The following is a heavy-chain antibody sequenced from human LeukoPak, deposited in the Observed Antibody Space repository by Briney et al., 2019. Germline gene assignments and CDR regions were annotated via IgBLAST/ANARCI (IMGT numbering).Heavy chain of an antibody. J-gene: IGHJ5*02. CDR2: IYCSGST. Sequence: SETLSLTCTVSGGSISSYYWSWIRQPPGEGLEWIGYIYCSGSTNYNPSLKSRVTISVDTSKNQFSLKLSSVTAADTAVYYCAGGDPNWFDPWGQGTLVTVSS. V-gene: IGHV4-59*01. CDR1: GGSISSYY. CDR3: AGGDPNWFDP. D-gene: IGHD2-21*02.